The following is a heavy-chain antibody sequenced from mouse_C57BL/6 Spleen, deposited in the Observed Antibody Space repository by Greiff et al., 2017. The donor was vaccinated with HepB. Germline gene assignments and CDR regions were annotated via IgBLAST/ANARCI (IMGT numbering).Heavy chain of an antibody. CDR2: ISYDGSN. V-gene: IGHV3-6*01. J-gene: IGHJ2*01. CDR1: GYSITSGYY. CDR3: ARGGLYYFDY. Sequence: EVQVVESGPGLVKPSQSLSLTCSVTGYSITSGYYWNWIRQFPGNKLEWMGYISYDGSNNYNPSLKNRISITRDTSKNQFFLKLNSVTTEDTATYYCARGGLYYFDYWGQGTTLTVSS.